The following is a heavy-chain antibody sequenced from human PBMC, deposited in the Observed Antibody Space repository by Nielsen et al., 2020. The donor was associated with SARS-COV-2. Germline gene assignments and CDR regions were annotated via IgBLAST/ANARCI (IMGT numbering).Heavy chain of an antibody. Sequence: WIRQSPSRGLGWLGRTYYRSKWYNDYALSVKSRITINADTSKNQFSLQLNSVTPEDTAVYYCARGTDYGDYGLPTPLNYWGQGTLVTVSS. CDR2: TYYRSKWYN. V-gene: IGHV6-1*01. J-gene: IGHJ4*02. D-gene: IGHD4-17*01. CDR3: ARGTDYGDYGLPTPLNY.